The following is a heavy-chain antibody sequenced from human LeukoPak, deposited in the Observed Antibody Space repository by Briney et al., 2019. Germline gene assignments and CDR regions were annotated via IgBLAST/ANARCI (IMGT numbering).Heavy chain of an antibody. V-gene: IGHV4-30-4*08. J-gene: IGHJ4*02. Sequence: PSETLSLTCTVSGGSISSGDYYWSWIRQPPGKGLEWIGYIYYSGSTYYNPSLKSRVTISVDTSKNQFSLKLSSVTAADTAVYYCAREGVEMATITGNYFDYRGQGTLVTVSS. CDR3: AREGVEMATITGNYFDY. CDR1: GGSISSGDYY. CDR2: IYYSGST. D-gene: IGHD5-24*01.